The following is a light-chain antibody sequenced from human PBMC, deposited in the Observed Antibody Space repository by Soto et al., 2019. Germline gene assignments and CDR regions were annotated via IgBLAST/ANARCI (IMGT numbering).Light chain of an antibody. CDR2: EVS. J-gene: IGLJ1*01. CDR1: SSDVGDHNY. CDR3: SSFTSRSTFNYV. V-gene: IGLV2-14*01. Sequence: QSALTQPASVSGSPGQSITISCTGTSSDVGDHNYVSWYQQYSGKAPKLMIYEVSNRPSGVSNRFSGSKSGNTASLTISGLQTEDEADYYCSSFTSRSTFNYVFGTGTKLTVL.